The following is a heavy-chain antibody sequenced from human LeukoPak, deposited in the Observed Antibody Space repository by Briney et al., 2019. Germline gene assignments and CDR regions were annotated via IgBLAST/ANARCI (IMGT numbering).Heavy chain of an antibody. J-gene: IGHJ5*02. Sequence: KPSETLFLTCTVSGGSISSYYWCWSQQPPGKGLEWIGYIYYSGGTNYNPSLKSRVTISVDTSKNQFSLKLSSLTAADTAVYYCARGVVVAATHFGWFDPWGQGTLVTVSS. CDR2: IYYSGGT. CDR1: GGSISSYY. CDR3: ARGVVVAATHFGWFDP. D-gene: IGHD2-15*01. V-gene: IGHV4-59*01.